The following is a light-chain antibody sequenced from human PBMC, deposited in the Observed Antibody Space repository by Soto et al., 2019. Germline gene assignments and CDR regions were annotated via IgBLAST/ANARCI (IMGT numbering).Light chain of an antibody. Sequence: QSVLAQPPSASGSPGQSVTISCTGTSSDVGGYDYASWYQQHAGKAPKLMIYEVTKRPSGVPDRFSGSKSGNTASLTVSGLQAEDEADYYCSSYAASNNFVFGTGTKVTVL. CDR1: SSDVGGYDY. CDR3: SSYAASNNFV. CDR2: EVT. J-gene: IGLJ1*01. V-gene: IGLV2-8*01.